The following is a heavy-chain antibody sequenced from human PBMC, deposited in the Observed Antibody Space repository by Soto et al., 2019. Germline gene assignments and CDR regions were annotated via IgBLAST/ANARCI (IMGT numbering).Heavy chain of an antibody. J-gene: IGHJ4*02. CDR1: GFTFTSYA. CDR3: TQDGGSRDWLTVN. D-gene: IGHD3-9*01. CDR2: ITGGGDNT. Sequence: EVQLLESGGDLVQPGGSLRLSCAASGFTFTSYAMSWIRQAPGKGLEWVSAITGGGDNTYYADSVKGRCTSSRDNSKNTLYLQMNSLRAEATAFYYCTQDGGSRDWLTVNWGQGTLVTVSS. V-gene: IGHV3-23*01.